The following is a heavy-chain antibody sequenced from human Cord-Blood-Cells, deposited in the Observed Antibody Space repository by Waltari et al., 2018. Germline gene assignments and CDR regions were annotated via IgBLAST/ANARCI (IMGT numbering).Heavy chain of an antibody. D-gene: IGHD2-2*01. CDR3: ARDETPIVVVPAAMLYYGMDV. V-gene: IGHV1-2*02. CDR2: INPNSGGT. Sequence: QVQLVQSGAEVKKPGASVKVSCKASGYTFTGYYMHWVRQAPGQGLEWMGWINPNSGGTNYAQKFQGRVTMTRDTSISTAYMELSRLRSDDTAVYYCARDETPIVVVPAAMLYYGMDVWGQGTTVTVSS. J-gene: IGHJ6*02. CDR1: GYTFTGYY.